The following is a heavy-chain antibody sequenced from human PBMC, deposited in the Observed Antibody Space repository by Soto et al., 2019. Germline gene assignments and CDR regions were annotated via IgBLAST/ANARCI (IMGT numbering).Heavy chain of an antibody. Sequence: GGSLRLSCAASGFTFSSYAMSWVRQAPGKGLVWVSPISVSGGSTNYADSVKGRFTISRDNAKNTLYLQMDTLRAEDTAIYYCVRAPEPSPFEFLGHGSLLTISS. V-gene: IGHV3-23*01. CDR1: GFTFSSYA. CDR2: ISVSGGST. J-gene: IGHJ4*01. CDR3: VRAPEPSPFEF.